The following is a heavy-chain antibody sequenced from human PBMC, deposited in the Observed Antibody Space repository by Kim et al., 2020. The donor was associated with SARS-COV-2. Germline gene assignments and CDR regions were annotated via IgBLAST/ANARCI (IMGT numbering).Heavy chain of an antibody. J-gene: IGHJ5*02. V-gene: IGHV3-48*02. CDR2: INSSSSTI. CDR1: GFTFSSYS. Sequence: GGSLRLSCAASGFTFSSYSMNWVRQAPGKGLEWVSYINSSSSTIYYAHSVKRRFTISRDNAKNSLYLLMNSLRDEDTAVYYFATMVRGVMFDPWGQGTLV. D-gene: IGHD3-10*01. CDR3: ATMVRGVMFDP.